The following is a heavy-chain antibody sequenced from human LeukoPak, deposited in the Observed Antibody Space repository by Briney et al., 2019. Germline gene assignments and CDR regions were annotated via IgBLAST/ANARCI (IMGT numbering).Heavy chain of an antibody. D-gene: IGHD2-8*01. J-gene: IGHJ4*02. CDR1: GFTFSSYD. Sequence: GGSLRLSCAASGFTFSSYDMSWVRQAPGKGLEWASGISGSGGSTYYADSVKGRFTISRDNSKNTLYLQMNSLRAEDTGVYYCAKDRSCTNGVCHGDFDYWGQGTLVTVSS. CDR3: AKDRSCTNGVCHGDFDY. CDR2: ISGSGGST. V-gene: IGHV3-23*01.